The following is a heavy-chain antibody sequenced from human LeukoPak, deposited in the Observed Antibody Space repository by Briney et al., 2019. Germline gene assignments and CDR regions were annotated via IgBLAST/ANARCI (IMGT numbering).Heavy chain of an antibody. CDR3: ARETSNRDAFDI. J-gene: IGHJ3*02. D-gene: IGHD2-2*01. CDR1: GGTFSSYA. CDR2: IIPIFGTA. V-gene: IGHV1-69*13. Sequence: SVKASCKASGGTFSSYAISWVRQAPGQGLEWMGGIIPIFGTANYAQKFQGRVTITADESTSTAYMELSSLRSEDTAVYYCARETSNRDAFDIWGQGTMVTVSS.